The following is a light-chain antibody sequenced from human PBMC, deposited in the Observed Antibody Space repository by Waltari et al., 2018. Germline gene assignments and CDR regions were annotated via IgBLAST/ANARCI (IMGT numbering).Light chain of an antibody. CDR3: QQANSFPIT. J-gene: IGKJ3*01. CDR1: QDIRNW. V-gene: IGKV1-12*01. Sequence: DIQMTQSPSSLSASLGERVTITCRASQDIRNWLAWYQQKPGKAPNLLIYATSSLQTGVPSRFSGSGSETEFTLTISSLQPEDFATYYCQQANSFPITFGPGTKVDIK. CDR2: ATS.